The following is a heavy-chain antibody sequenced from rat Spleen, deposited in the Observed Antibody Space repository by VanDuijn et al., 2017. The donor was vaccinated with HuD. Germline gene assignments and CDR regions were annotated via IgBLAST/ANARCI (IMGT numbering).Heavy chain of an antibody. CDR3: VRQDTSGYSNWFTY. Sequence: EVQLVESGGGLVQPGRSLKLSCAASGFPFSNLDMAWVRQAPPKRLEWVTSISPSGVTYYRDSVKGRFTVSRENAESTLYLLMDSLRSEDTATYYCVRQDTSGYSNWFTYWGQGTLVTVSS. J-gene: IGHJ3*01. CDR1: GFPFSNLD. D-gene: IGHD4-3*01. CDR2: ISPSGVT. V-gene: IGHV5-25*01.